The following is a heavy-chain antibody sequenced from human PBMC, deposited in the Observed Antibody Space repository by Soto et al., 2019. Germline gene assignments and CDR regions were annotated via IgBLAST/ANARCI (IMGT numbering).Heavy chain of an antibody. Sequence: SLRLSCAASGFTFSSYWMHWVRQAPGKGLVWVSRINSDGSSTSYADSVKGRFTISRDNAKNTLYLQMNSLRAEDTAVYYCAREFRYYDFWSGSRTYYYGMDVWGQGTTVTVSS. J-gene: IGHJ6*02. CDR2: INSDGSST. V-gene: IGHV3-74*01. CDR1: GFTFSSYW. CDR3: AREFRYYDFWSGSRTYYYGMDV. D-gene: IGHD3-3*01.